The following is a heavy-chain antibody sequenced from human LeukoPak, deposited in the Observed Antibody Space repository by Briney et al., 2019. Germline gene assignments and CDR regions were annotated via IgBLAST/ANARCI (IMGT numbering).Heavy chain of an antibody. D-gene: IGHD4-17*01. J-gene: IGHJ5*02. CDR1: GFTFSSYW. V-gene: IGHV3-74*01. Sequence: PGGSLRLSCAASGFTFSSYWMHWVRQAPGKGLVWVSRINSDGSSTSYADSVRGRFTISRDNAKNTLYLQMNSLRAEDTAVYYCARGGGGDYGNWFDPWGQGTLVTVSS. CDR3: ARGGGGDYGNWFDP. CDR2: INSDGSST.